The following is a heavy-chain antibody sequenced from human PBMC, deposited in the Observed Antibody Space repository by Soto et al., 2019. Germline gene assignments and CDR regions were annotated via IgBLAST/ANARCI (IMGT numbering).Heavy chain of an antibody. Sequence: QVQLQESGPGLVKPSQTLSLTCTVSGVSISSGGYYWSWIRQHPGKGLEWIGYIYYSGSTYYNPSLQSRVTISVDTSKNQFSLKLSSVTAADTAVYYCARSGYSYGPNPLLYWGQGTLVTVSS. CDR3: ARSGYSYGPNPLLY. D-gene: IGHD5-18*01. CDR1: GVSISSGGYY. V-gene: IGHV4-31*03. J-gene: IGHJ4*02. CDR2: IYYSGST.